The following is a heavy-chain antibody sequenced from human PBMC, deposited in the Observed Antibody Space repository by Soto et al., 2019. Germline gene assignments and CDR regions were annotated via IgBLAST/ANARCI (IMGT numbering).Heavy chain of an antibody. J-gene: IGHJ6*02. D-gene: IGHD3-10*01. CDR3: AADPSGSGRHPGSQYYDYYGTDL. V-gene: IGHV1-58*01. CDR2: IVVGSGNT. CDR1: GVSVYISA. Sequence: TSAEISCKASGVSVYISAVAWLLQTRRQRVEWIGWIVVGSGNTNYAQKFQERVTITRDMSTSTAYMELSSLRSEDTAVYYCAADPSGSGRHPGSQYYDYYGTDLWGQGTT.